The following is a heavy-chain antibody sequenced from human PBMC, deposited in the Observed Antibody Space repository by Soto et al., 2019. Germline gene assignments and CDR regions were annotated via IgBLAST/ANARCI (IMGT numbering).Heavy chain of an antibody. D-gene: IGHD3-10*01. CDR2: INPGNGNT. Sequence: QVQLVQSGAEVKKPGASVKGSCKASGYTFSNFAMHWVRQAPGQRLEWMGWINPGNGNTKYSQTFQGRVTITRDTSASTAYMDLSSLRAHDTAVYYCARAVARGLKTIYYFYGMDVWGQGTTVTVSS. CDR3: ARAVARGLKTIYYFYGMDV. J-gene: IGHJ6*02. CDR1: GYTFSNFA. V-gene: IGHV1-3*01.